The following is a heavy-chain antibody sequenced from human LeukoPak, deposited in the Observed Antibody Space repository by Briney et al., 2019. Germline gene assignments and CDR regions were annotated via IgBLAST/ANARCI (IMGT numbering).Heavy chain of an antibody. D-gene: IGHD1-14*01. CDR1: GFTFDDYT. Sequence: GGPLRLSCAASGFTFDDYTMHWVRQAPGKGLEWVSLISWDGGSTYYADSVKGRFTISRDNSKNTLYLQMNSLRAEDTAVYYCAKEYSVRNQFDHWGQGTLVAVSS. V-gene: IGHV3-43*01. J-gene: IGHJ4*02. CDR3: AKEYSVRNQFDH. CDR2: ISWDGGST.